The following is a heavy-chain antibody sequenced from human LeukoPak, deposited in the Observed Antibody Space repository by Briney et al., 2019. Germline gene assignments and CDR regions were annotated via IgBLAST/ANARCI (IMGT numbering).Heavy chain of an antibody. Sequence: GVSLRLSCAASGFTFSSYGMHWVRQAPGKGLEWVAVISYDGSNKYYADSVKGRFTISRDNSKNTLYLQMSSLRAEDTAVYYCAKDRAYGSGSYYNGLLDYWGQGTLVTVSS. D-gene: IGHD3-10*01. CDR3: AKDRAYGSGSYYNGLLDY. CDR1: GFTFSSYG. V-gene: IGHV3-30*18. J-gene: IGHJ4*02. CDR2: ISYDGSNK.